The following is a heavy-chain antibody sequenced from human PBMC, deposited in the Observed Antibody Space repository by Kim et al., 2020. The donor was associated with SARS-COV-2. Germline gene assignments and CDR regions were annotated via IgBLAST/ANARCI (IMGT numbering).Heavy chain of an antibody. V-gene: IGHV3-13*05. J-gene: IGHJ3*02. CDR1: GFTFSSYD. CDR3: ARGDCSSTSCYTSDAFDI. Sequence: GGSLRLSCAASGFTFSSYDMHWVRQATGKGLEWVSAIGTAGDPYYPGSVKGRFTISRENAKNSLYLQMNSLRAGDTAVYYCARGDCSSTSCYTSDAFDIWGQGTMVTVSS. CDR2: IGTAGDP. D-gene: IGHD2-2*02.